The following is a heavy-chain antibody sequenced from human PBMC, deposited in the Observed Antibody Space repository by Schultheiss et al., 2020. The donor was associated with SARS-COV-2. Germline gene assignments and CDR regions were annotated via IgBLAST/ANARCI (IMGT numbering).Heavy chain of an antibody. CDR2: IYYSGST. CDR1: GGSISSYY. J-gene: IGHJ6*02. CDR3: ARGGYCSSTSCKINYYYYGMDV. D-gene: IGHD2-2*01. Sequence: SQTLSLTCTVSGGSISSYYWSWIRQPPGKGLEWIGYIYYSGSTYYNPSLKSRVTISVDTSKNQFSLKLSSVTAADTAVYYCARGGYCSSTSCKINYYYYGMDVWGQGTTVTVSS. V-gene: IGHV4-59*01.